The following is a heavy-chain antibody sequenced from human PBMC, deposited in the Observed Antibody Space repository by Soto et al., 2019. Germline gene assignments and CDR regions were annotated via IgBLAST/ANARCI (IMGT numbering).Heavy chain of an antibody. CDR2: INAYNGNT. J-gene: IGHJ4*02. CDR1: GYTFTSYG. V-gene: IGHV1-18*01. D-gene: IGHD7-27*01. CDR3: ARDSPPNSL. Sequence: ASVKVSCKASGYTFTSYGISWVRQAPGQGLEWMGWINAYNGNTNYAQKLQGRVTMATDTSTSTAYMELRSLTSDDTAAYYCARDSPPNSLWGQGTLVTVSS.